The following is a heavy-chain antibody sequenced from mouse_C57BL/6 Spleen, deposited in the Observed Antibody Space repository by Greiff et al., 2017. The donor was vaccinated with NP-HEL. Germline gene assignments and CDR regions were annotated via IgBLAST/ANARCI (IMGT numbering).Heavy chain of an antibody. CDR3: ERGEGTVVPSYYAMDY. CDR1: GYAFTNYL. Sequence: QVQLKESGAELVRPGTSVKVSCKASGYAFTNYLIEWVKQRPGQGLEWIGVINPGSGGTNYNEKFKGKATLTADKASSTAYMQLSSLTSEESAVYFCERGEGTVVPSYYAMDYWGQGTSVTVSS. D-gene: IGHD1-1*01. J-gene: IGHJ4*01. V-gene: IGHV1-54*01. CDR2: INPGSGGT.